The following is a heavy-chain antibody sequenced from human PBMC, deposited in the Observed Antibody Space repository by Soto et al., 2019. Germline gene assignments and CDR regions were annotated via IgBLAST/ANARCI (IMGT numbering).Heavy chain of an antibody. D-gene: IGHD6-19*01. CDR1: GFNFKKFA. V-gene: IGHV3-23*01. CDR2: ISCCGGSA. Sequence: GGPLRLSRVSSGFNFKKFAMAWDRLAAGEGLEWVSGISCCGGSASYADSVKGRFSIARDDSKHTVALQLNSLRVEDTAQYYCAKADGQQWLIPHLDNWGQGT. CDR3: AKADGQQWLIPHLDN. J-gene: IGHJ4*02.